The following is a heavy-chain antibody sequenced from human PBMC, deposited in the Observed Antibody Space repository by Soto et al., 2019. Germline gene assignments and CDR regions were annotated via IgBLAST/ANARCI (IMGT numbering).Heavy chain of an antibody. CDR3: ARDSGRPYYNYHGLDV. CDR1: GFTVSSNY. D-gene: IGHD3-10*01. J-gene: IGHJ6*02. Sequence: EVQVVESGGGLIQPGGSLKLSCAASGFTVSSNYMSWVRQAPGKGLEWVSVLNSGGSTYYADSVNGRFTISRDNSKNMLYLQLNTLRVEDTAVYYCARDSGRPYYNYHGLDVWGQGTTVTVSS. V-gene: IGHV3-53*01. CDR2: LNSGGST.